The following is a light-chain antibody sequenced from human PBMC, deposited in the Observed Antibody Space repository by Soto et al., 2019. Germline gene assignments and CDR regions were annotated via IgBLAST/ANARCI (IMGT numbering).Light chain of an antibody. CDR2: DVS. J-gene: IGLJ1*01. V-gene: IGLV2-14*01. Sequence: QSVLTQPASVSGSPGQSITISCTGTSSDVGSYNYVSWYQQHPGQAPKLMIYDVSNRPSGVSDRFSGSKSGNTASLTISGLQAEDEADYYCNSYTGTSAVVFGTGTKLTVL. CDR3: NSYTGTSAVV. CDR1: SSDVGSYNY.